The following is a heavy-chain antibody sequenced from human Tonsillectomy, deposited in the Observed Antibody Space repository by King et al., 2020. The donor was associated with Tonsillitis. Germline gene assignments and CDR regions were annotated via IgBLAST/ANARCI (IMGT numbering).Heavy chain of an antibody. V-gene: IGHV4-59*01. J-gene: IGHJ4*02. CDR2: ISSSGGT. D-gene: IGHD3-22*01. CDR1: GGSISSYY. CDR3: ARSDSSTYYYFDY. Sequence: LQLQESGPGLVKPSETLSLTCTVSGGSISSYYWNWIRQPPGKGLEWIGYISSSGGTDYSPSLMCRVTISLDTSKNQFSLKLNSVTAADTAVYYCARSDSSTYYYFDYWGQGTLVTVSS.